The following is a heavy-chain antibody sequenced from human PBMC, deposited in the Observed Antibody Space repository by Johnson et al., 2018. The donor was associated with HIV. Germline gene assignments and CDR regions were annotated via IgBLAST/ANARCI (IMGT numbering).Heavy chain of an antibody. CDR3: ARVEYSYGNSHGFDI. Sequence: QVQLVESGGGLVQPGGSLRLSCAASGFTFSDYYMSWIRQAPGKGLEWVSYISSSGSTIYYADSVKGRFTIYRDNAKNSLYLQMNSVRVEDTAVYYCARVEYSYGNSHGFDIWGQGTMVTVSS. V-gene: IGHV3-11*01. CDR2: ISSSGSTI. CDR1: GFTFSDYY. D-gene: IGHD5-18*01. J-gene: IGHJ3*02.